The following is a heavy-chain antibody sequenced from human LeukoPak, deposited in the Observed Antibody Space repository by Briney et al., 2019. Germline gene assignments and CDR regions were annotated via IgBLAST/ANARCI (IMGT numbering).Heavy chain of an antibody. V-gene: IGHV3-30-3*01. Sequence: GGSLRLSCAASGFTFSSYAMHWVRQAPGKGLEWVAVISYDGSNKYYADSVKGRFTISRDNSKNTLYLQMNSLRAEDTAVYYCAKEPIAAAGDYWGQGTLVTVSS. CDR1: GFTFSSYA. D-gene: IGHD6-13*01. CDR2: ISYDGSNK. J-gene: IGHJ4*02. CDR3: AKEPIAAAGDY.